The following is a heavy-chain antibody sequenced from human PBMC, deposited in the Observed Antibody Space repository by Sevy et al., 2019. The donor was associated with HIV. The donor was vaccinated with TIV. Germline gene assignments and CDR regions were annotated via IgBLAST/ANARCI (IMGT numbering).Heavy chain of an antibody. J-gene: IGHJ5*02. CDR3: ARLSTARGESNWFDP. CDR1: GYTFSTYG. D-gene: IGHD3-16*01. Sequence: ASVKVSCKASGYTFSTYGISWVRQAPGQGLEWMGWIGAYNGNRKYAQKFQERITMTTDTSTITAYMELRSLRSDDTAVYFCARLSTARGESNWFDPWGQGTLVTVSS. CDR2: IGAYNGNR. V-gene: IGHV1-18*01.